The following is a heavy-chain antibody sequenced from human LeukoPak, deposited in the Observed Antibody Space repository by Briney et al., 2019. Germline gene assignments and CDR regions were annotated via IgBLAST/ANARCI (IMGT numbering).Heavy chain of an antibody. J-gene: IGHJ6*02. CDR1: GGSISSYY. CDR3: ARLFGGSGSRSYYYYYGMDV. V-gene: IGHV4-59*08. CDR2: ISYIEST. D-gene: IGHD3-10*01. Sequence: SETLSLTCTVSGGSISSYYWSWIRQPPGKGLEWIGYISYIESTHYNPSLKGRVTISVDTSKNQFSLKLSSVTAADTAVYYCARLFGGSGSRSYYYYYGMDVWGQGTTVTVSS.